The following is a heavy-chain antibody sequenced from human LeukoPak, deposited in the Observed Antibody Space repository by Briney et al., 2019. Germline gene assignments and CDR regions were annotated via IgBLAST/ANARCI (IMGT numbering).Heavy chain of an antibody. V-gene: IGHV3-53*01. CDR3: ARDRRGYYDSSGYPDWYFDL. D-gene: IGHD3-22*01. CDR2: IYSGGST. J-gene: IGHJ2*01. CDR1: GFTVSSNY. Sequence: PGGSLRLSCAASGFTVSSNYMSWVRQAPGKGLEWVSVIYSGGSTYYADSVKGRFTISRDNSKNTLYLQMNSLRAEDTAVYYCARDRRGYYDSSGYPDWYFDLWGRGTLVTVSS.